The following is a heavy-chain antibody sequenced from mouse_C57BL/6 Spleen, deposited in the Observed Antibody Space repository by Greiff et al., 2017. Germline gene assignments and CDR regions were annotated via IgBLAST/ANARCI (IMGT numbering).Heavy chain of an antibody. CDR1: GYAFSSYW. CDR2: IYPGDGDT. J-gene: IGHJ2*01. Sequence: VKVVESGAELVKPGASVKISCKASGYAFSSYWMNWVKQRPGKGLEWIGQIYPGDGDTNYNGKFKGKATLTADKSSSTAYMQLSSLTSEDSAVYFCARGRAAQATFYFDYWGQGTTLTVSS. CDR3: ARGRAAQATFYFDY. V-gene: IGHV1-80*01. D-gene: IGHD3-2*02.